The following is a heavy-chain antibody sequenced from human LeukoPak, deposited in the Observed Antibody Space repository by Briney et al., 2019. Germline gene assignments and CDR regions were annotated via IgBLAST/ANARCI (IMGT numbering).Heavy chain of an antibody. CDR1: GGSISSHY. J-gene: IGHJ4*02. CDR2: IYYSGST. Sequence: SETLSLTCTVSGGSISSHYWSWIRQPPGKGLEWIGSIYYSGSTYYNPSLKSRVTISVDTSKSQFSLKLSSVTAADTAVYYCARVRSTLLYYFDYWGQGTLVTVSS. V-gene: IGHV4-39*07. D-gene: IGHD2-15*01. CDR3: ARVRSTLLYYFDY.